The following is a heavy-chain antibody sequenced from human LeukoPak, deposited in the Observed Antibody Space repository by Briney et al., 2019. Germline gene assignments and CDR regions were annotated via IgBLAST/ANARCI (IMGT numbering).Heavy chain of an antibody. CDR3: ARDTWRFLD. D-gene: IGHD3-3*01. CDR1: GFTFSTYA. Sequence: PGGSLRLSCAASGFTFSTYAMHWVRQAPGKGLEWVAVLSYDGTNKYYADSVKGRFTISRDNSKNTLYLQMNSLRAEDTAVYYCARDTWRFLDWGQGTLVTVSS. CDR2: LSYDGTNK. V-gene: IGHV3-30*04. J-gene: IGHJ4*02.